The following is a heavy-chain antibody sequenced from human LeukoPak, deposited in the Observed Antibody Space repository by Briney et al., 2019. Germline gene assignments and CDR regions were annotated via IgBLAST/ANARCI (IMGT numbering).Heavy chain of an antibody. D-gene: IGHD6-19*01. CDR1: GGTFSSYA. Sequence: GASVKVSCKAPGGTFSSYAISWVRQAPGQGLEWMGGIIPIFGTANYAQKFQGRVTITADESTSTAYMELSSLRSEDTAVYYCARRSGWLDYYGMDVWGQGTTVTVSS. CDR2: IIPIFGTA. V-gene: IGHV1-69*13. CDR3: ARRSGWLDYYGMDV. J-gene: IGHJ6*02.